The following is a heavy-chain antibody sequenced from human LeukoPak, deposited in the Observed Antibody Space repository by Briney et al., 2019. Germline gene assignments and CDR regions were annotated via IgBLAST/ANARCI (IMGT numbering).Heavy chain of an antibody. D-gene: IGHD3-22*01. CDR3: AGVVVNFGISPTHFDY. CDR1: GGSISSYY. CDR2: IYYSGST. V-gene: IGHV4-59*06. Sequence: SETLSLTCTVSGGSISSYYWTWIRQHPGKGLEYIGYIYYSGSTYYSPSLKSRVSISLDTSKNQFSLKLSSVTAADTAVYYCAGVVVNFGISPTHFDYWGQGTLVTVSS. J-gene: IGHJ4*02.